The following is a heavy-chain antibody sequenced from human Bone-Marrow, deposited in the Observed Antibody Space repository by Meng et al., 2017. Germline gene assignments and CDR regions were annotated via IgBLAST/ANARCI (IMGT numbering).Heavy chain of an antibody. CDR1: GGSFSGYY. CDR3: ARDKDSSGYYEEYYFDY. D-gene: IGHD3-22*01. CDR2: INHSGST. J-gene: IGHJ4*02. V-gene: IGHV4-34*01. Sequence: GSLRLSCAVYGGSFSGYYWSWIRQPPGKGLEWIGEINHSGSTNYNPSLKSRVTISVDTSKNQFSLKLSSVTAADTAVYYCARDKDSSGYYEEYYFDYWGQGTLVTVSS.